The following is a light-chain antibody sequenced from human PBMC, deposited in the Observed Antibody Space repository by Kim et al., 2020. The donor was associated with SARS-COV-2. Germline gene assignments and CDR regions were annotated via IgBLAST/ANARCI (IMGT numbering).Light chain of an antibody. J-gene: IGKJ2*01. CDR1: QSIDYNY. CDR2: GAS. CDR3: QHCGNSSPNT. Sequence: EIVLTQSPGTLSLSPGERATLSCRASQSIDYNYFAWYQQKPGQAPRLLIYGASTRATGIPDRFSGSGSGTDFTLTISRLEPEEFAVYYCQHCGNSSPNTLGQGTKLEI. V-gene: IGKV3-20*01.